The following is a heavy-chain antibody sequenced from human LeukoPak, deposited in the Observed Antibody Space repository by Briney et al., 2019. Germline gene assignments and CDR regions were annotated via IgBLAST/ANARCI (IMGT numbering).Heavy chain of an antibody. D-gene: IGHD3-10*01. Sequence: VKVSCKASGYTFTSYDINWVRQATGQGLEWMGWMNPNSGNTGYAQKFQGRVTITRNTSISTAYMELSSLRSEDTAVYYCARGRTSPFGDYYYYYMDVWGKGTTVTVSS. V-gene: IGHV1-8*03. CDR2: MNPNSGNT. J-gene: IGHJ6*03. CDR1: GYTFTSYD. CDR3: ARGRTSPFGDYYYYYMDV.